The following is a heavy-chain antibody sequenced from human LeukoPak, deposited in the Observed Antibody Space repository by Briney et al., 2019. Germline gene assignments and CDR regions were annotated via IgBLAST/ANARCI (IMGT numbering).Heavy chain of an antibody. Sequence: PSETLSLTCAVSGDPISSYYWSWIRQPAGKELEWIGRIYTSGGTNYNPSLKSRATMSVDTSKNQSSLKLSSVAAADTAVYYCARGVVLFYYYMDVWGKGTTVTVSS. CDR3: ARGVVLFYYYMDV. V-gene: IGHV4-4*07. CDR1: GDPISSYY. D-gene: IGHD2-15*01. CDR2: IYTSGGT. J-gene: IGHJ6*03.